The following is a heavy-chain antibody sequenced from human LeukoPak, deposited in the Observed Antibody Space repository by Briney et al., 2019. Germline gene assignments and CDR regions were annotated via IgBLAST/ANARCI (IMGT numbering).Heavy chain of an antibody. CDR2: TSNSGNTI. D-gene: IGHD3-10*01. V-gene: IGHV3-48*03. J-gene: IGHJ6*04. CDR1: GFTFSSYD. CDR3: ARSRSGTYYNADV. Sequence: GGSLRLPCAASGFTFSSYDMTWVRQAPGKGLEWVSYTSNSGNTIYYADSVKGRFTTSRDNSLYLQMNSLRAEDTAVYYCARSRSGTYYNADVWGKGTTVTISS.